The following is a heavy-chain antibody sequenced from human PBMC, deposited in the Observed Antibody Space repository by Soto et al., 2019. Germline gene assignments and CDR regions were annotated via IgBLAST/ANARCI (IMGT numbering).Heavy chain of an antibody. CDR1: GDSVSSDSAT. V-gene: IGHV6-1*01. D-gene: IGHD2-2*01. J-gene: IGHJ3*02. Sequence: PSQTLSLTCVISGDSVSSDSATWNWIRQSPSRGLEWLGRTFYRSRWYTDYALSLTSRITIKPDTSNIQFSLHLNSVTPDDTAVYYCARGVVPSAPGDALDIWGQGTVVTVSS. CDR2: TFYRSRWYT. CDR3: ARGVVPSAPGDALDI.